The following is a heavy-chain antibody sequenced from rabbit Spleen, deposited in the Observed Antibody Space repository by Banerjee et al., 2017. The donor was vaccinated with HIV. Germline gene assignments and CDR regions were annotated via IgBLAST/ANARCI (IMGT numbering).Heavy chain of an antibody. J-gene: IGHJ4*01. CDR1: GFSFSSYYD. CDR3: ARDLVGVIGWNFYL. V-gene: IGHV1S45*01. CDR2: IYTGDGST. D-gene: IGHD1-1*01. Sequence: QEQLVESGGGLVQPEGSLTLTCTASGFSFSSYYDMCWVRQAPGKGLEWIGYIYTGDGSTGYASWVNGRFTISRTSSTTVTLRMTSLTAADRAAYFCARDLVGVIGWNFYLWGQGTLVTVS.